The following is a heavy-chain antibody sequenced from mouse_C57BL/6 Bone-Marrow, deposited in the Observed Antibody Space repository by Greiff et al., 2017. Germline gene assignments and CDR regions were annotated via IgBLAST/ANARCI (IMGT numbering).Heavy chain of an antibody. CDR3: AGWLLTYAMDY. Sequence: EVQRVESGGGLVQPGGSLKLSCAASGLTFSDYGMAWVRQAPRKGPEWVAFISNLAYSIYSADTVTGRFTISRGNAKNTLYLEMSSLRSEDTAMYYCAGWLLTYAMDYWGQGTSVTVSS. CDR2: ISNLAYSI. CDR1: GLTFSDYG. D-gene: IGHD2-3*01. V-gene: IGHV5-15*01. J-gene: IGHJ4*01.